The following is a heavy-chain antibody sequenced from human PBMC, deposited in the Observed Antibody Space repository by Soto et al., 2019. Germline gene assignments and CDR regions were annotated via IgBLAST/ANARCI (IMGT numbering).Heavy chain of an antibody. D-gene: IGHD2-8*01. J-gene: IGHJ4*02. CDR2: MNPNSGNT. CDR1: GYTFTSYD. CDR3: ASQRRYCTNGVCYIFDY. V-gene: IGHV1-8*01. Sequence: ASVKVSCKASGYTFTSYDINWVRQATGQGLEWMGWMNPNSGNTGYAQKFQGRVTMTRNTSISTAYVELSSLRSEDTAVYYCASQRRYCTNGVCYIFDYWGQGTLVTVSS.